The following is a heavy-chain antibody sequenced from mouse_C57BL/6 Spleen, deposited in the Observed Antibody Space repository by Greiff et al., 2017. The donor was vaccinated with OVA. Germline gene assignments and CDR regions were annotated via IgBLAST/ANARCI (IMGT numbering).Heavy chain of an antibody. V-gene: IGHV1-22*01. CDR1: GYTFTDYN. CDR3: AREGASLFAY. Sequence: EVHLVESGPELVKPGASVKMSCKASGYTFTDYNMHWVKQSHGKSLEWIGYINPNNGGTSYNQKFKGKATLTVNKSSSTAYMELRSLTSEDSAVYYCAREGASLFAYWGQGTLVTVSA. J-gene: IGHJ3*01. CDR2: INPNNGGT.